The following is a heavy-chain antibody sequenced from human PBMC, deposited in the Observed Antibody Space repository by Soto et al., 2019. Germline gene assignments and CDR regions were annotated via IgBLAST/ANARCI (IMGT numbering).Heavy chain of an antibody. CDR1: GLTFSSYW. CDR3: AKAGTIFGVVMNNWSDP. D-gene: IGHD3-3*01. CDR2: IKSDGSNI. Sequence: GGSLRLSCVASGLTFSSYWMDWVRQAPGKGLVWVSRIKSDGSNIAYGDSVKGRFTISRDNSKNTLYLQMNSLRVEDTAVYYCAKAGTIFGVVMNNWSDPWGKGTLVTVSS. J-gene: IGHJ5*02. V-gene: IGHV3-74*01.